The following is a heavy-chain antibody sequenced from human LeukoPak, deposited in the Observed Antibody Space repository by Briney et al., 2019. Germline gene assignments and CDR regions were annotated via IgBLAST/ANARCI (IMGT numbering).Heavy chain of an antibody. D-gene: IGHD3-22*01. CDR1: GYTFTGYY. CDR2: INPNSGGT. CDR3: ARESTYYDSTDYYQGDAFDI. J-gene: IGHJ3*02. V-gene: IGHV1-2*02. Sequence: GASVKVSCKASGYTFTGYYMHWVRQAPGQGLEWMGWINPNSGGTNYAQKFQGRVTMTRETSISTAYMELSRLRSDDTAVYYCARESTYYDSTDYYQGDAFDIWGQGTMVTVSS.